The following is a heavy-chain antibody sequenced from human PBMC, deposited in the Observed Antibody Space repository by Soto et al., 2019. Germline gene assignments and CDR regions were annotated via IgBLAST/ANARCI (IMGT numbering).Heavy chain of an antibody. CDR1: GFTFSSYA. J-gene: IGHJ4*02. Sequence: GGSLRLSCAASGFTFSSYAMSWVRQAPGKGLEWVSAISGSGGSTYYADSVKGRFTISRDNSKNTLYLQMNSLRAEDTAVYYCAKGLRLRYFDWSPHPGVDYWGQGTLVTVSS. D-gene: IGHD3-9*01. CDR2: ISGSGGST. V-gene: IGHV3-23*01. CDR3: AKGLRLRYFDWSPHPGVDY.